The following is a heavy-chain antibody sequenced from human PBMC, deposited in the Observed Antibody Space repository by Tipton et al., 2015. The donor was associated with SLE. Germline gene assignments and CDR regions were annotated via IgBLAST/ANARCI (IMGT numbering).Heavy chain of an antibody. D-gene: IGHD5-12*01. V-gene: IGHV4-59*01. J-gene: IGHJ6*03. Sequence: TLSLTCAVYGGSFSGYYWSWIRQPPGKGLEWIGYIYYSGNTNYNPSLKGRVTMSIDTSMTQVSLKLSSVTAADTAVYYCARNRYRGYAAETNYYNYYYLDVWGKGTTVTVSS. CDR2: IYYSGNT. CDR1: GGSFSGYY. CDR3: ARNRYRGYAAETNYYNYYYLDV.